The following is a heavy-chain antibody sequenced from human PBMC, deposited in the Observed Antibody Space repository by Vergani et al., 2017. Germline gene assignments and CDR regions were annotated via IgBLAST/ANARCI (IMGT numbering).Heavy chain of an antibody. CDR1: GFTFSSYA. CDR2: ISYDGSNK. J-gene: IGHJ6*03. V-gene: IGHV3-30-3*01. D-gene: IGHD5-12*01. Sequence: QVQLVESGGGVVQPGRSLRLSCAASGFTFSSYAMHWVRQAPGKGLEWVAVISYDGSNKYYADSVKGRFTISRDNSKNTLYLQMNSLRAEDTAVYYCARDASGYSRDFYYYYYLDVWGKGTTVTVSS. CDR3: ARDASGYSRDFYYYYYLDV.